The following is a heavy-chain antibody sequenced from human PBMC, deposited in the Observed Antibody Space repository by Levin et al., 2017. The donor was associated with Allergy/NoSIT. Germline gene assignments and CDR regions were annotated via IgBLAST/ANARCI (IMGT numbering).Heavy chain of an antibody. J-gene: IGHJ4*02. V-gene: IGHV3-30*18. CDR2: ISYDGSNK. CDR3: AKDRSGSYFDY. D-gene: IGHD1-26*01. Sequence: GGSLRLSCAASGFTFSSYGMHWVRQAPGKGLEWVAVISYDGSNKYYADSVKGRFTISRDNSKNTLYLQMNSLRAEDTAVYYCAKDRSGSYFDYWGQGTLVTVSS. CDR1: GFTFSSYG.